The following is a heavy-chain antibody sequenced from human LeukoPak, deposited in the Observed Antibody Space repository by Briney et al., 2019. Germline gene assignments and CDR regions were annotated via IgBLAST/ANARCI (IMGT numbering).Heavy chain of an antibody. D-gene: IGHD2-15*01. Sequence: GGSLRLSCAASGFSFNDAGMSWVRQAPGKGLEWVGRIKSDTDGETTDYAAPVKGRFTISRDDSRNTLYLQMTTLKTEDTALYYCTTDPHSGYCSGVSCYPYDYWGQGTLVTVSS. CDR2: IKSDTDGETT. J-gene: IGHJ4*02. CDR1: GFSFNDAG. V-gene: IGHV3-15*01. CDR3: TTDPHSGYCSGVSCYPYDY.